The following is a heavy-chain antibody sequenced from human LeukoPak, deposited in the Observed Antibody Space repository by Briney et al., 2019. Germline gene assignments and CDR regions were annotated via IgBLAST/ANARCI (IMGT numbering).Heavy chain of an antibody. CDR3: ARHETDTVTFDY. CDR1: GGSISSSSYY. J-gene: IGHJ4*02. D-gene: IGHD4-11*01. CDR2: IYYSGST. V-gene: IGHV4-39*01. Sequence: TSETLSLTCTVSGGSISSSSYYWGWIRQPPGKGLEWIGSIYYSGSTYYNPSLKSRVTISVDTSKNQFSLKLSSVTAADTAVYYRARHETDTVTFDYWGQGTLVTVSS.